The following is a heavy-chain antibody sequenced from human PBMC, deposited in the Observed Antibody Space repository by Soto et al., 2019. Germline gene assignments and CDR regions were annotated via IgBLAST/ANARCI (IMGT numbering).Heavy chain of an antibody. J-gene: IGHJ4*02. CDR3: VGGNGFDY. D-gene: IGHD5-12*01. Sequence: EVQLVESGGGLVQPGGSLRLSCAGSGFTFSTYWMTWVRQAPGKGLEWVANIKEDGSERYYVDSVKGRFTISRDNAKNSRYLQLNSLGAEDTAVYYCVGGNGFDYWGQGTLVTVSS. V-gene: IGHV3-7*01. CDR1: GFTFSTYW. CDR2: IKEDGSER.